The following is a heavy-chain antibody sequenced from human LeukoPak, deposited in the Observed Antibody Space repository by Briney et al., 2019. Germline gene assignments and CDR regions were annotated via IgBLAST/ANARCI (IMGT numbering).Heavy chain of an antibody. D-gene: IGHD3-22*01. CDR2: INPNSGGT. J-gene: IGHJ3*02. Sequence: ASVKVSCKASGYTFTGYYMHWVRQAPGQGLEWMGWINPNSGGTNYAQKFQSRVTMTRDTSISTAYMELSRLRSDDTAVYYCARAGPYYYDSSGTLDIWGQGTMVTVSS. CDR3: ARAGPYYYDSSGTLDI. V-gene: IGHV1-2*02. CDR1: GYTFTGYY.